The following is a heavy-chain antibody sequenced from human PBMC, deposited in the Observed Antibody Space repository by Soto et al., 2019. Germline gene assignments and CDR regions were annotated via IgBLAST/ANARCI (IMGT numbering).Heavy chain of an antibody. D-gene: IGHD3-10*01. J-gene: IGHJ6*02. CDR1: GYTFTSYA. Sequence: ASVKVSCKASGYTFTSYAMHWVRQAPGQRLEWMGWINAGNGNTKYSQKFQGRVTITRDTSASTAYMELSSLRSEDTAVYYCARGSLLFGELLDYHYVMAFWGQGTTVTVSS. CDR2: INAGNGNT. CDR3: ARGSLLFGELLDYHYVMAF. V-gene: IGHV1-3*01.